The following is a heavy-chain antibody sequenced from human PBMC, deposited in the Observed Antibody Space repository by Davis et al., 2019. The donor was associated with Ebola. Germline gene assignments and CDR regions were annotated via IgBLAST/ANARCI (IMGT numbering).Heavy chain of an antibody. CDR2: TSAYSGNT. V-gene: IGHV1-18*04. CDR1: GYTFTNYY. Sequence: AASVKVSCKASGYTFTNYYMHWVRQAPGQGLEWMGWTSAYSGNTKYVQRLQDRVTMTTDTSTSTAYMELRSLRSDDTAVYFCARTSIVGTTTTASDIWGQGTKVTVSS. CDR3: ARTSIVGTTTTASDI. D-gene: IGHD1-26*01. J-gene: IGHJ3*02.